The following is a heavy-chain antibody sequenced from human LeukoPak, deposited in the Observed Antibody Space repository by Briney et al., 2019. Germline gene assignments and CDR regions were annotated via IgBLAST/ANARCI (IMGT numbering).Heavy chain of an antibody. D-gene: IGHD6-13*01. CDR2: ISYDGSNK. V-gene: IGHV3-30*04. J-gene: IGHJ4*02. CDR1: GFTFSSYA. Sequence: GGSLRLSCAASGFTFSSYAVHWVRQAPGKGLEWVAVISYDGSNKYYADSVKGRFTISRDNSKNTLYLQMNSLRAEDTAVYYCAKSSGSWYFYYFDYWGQGTLVTVSS. CDR3: AKSSGSWYFYYFDY.